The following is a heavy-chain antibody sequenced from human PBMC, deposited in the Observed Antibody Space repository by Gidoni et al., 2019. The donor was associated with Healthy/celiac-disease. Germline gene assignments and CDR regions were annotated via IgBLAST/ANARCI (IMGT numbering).Heavy chain of an antibody. CDR1: GFTFSSYS. V-gene: IGHV3-21*01. Sequence: EVQLVESGGGLVKPGGSLRLSCAATGFTFSSYSMNWVRQAPGKGLEWVSSMSSSSSYIYYADSVKGRFTISRDNAKNSLYLQMNSLRAEDTAVYYCARDARRIAAAGRGLTQMDVWGQGTTVTVSS. D-gene: IGHD6-13*01. J-gene: IGHJ6*02. CDR3: ARDARRIAAAGRGLTQMDV. CDR2: MSSSSSYI.